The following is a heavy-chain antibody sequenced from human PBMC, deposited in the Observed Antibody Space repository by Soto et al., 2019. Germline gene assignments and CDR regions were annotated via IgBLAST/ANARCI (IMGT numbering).Heavy chain of an antibody. V-gene: IGHV5-10-1*01. Sequence: GESLNISCKGSGYSFTSYWISCVRQMPGKGLEWMGRIDPSDSYTNYSPSFQGHVTISADKSISTAYLQWSSLKASDTAMYYCARLPGRYCSGGSCYAQLYYYYYGMDVWGQGTTVTVSS. CDR2: IDPSDSYT. CDR1: GYSFTSYW. CDR3: ARLPGRYCSGGSCYAQLYYYYYGMDV. J-gene: IGHJ6*02. D-gene: IGHD2-15*01.